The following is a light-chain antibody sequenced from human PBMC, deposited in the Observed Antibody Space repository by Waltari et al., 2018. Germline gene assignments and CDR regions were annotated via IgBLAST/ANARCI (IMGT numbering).Light chain of an antibody. Sequence: QSALTQPHSASGSPGQSVAISCTGTSSDVGGYNYVSWYQQHPGKAPKLIIYEVSKRPSGVPDRFSGSKSGKTASLTVSELQADDEADFYCSSYAGSNDPVVFGGGTKLTVL. CDR3: SSYAGSNDPVV. CDR1: SSDVGGYNY. V-gene: IGLV2-8*01. J-gene: IGLJ2*01. CDR2: EVS.